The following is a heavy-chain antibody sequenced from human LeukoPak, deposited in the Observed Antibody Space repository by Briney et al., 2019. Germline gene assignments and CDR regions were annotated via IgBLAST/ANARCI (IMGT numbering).Heavy chain of an antibody. CDR1: GGSFSGYY. D-gene: IGHD1-26*01. Sequence: SETLSLTCAVYGGSFSGYYWSWIRQPPGKGLGWIGEINHSGSTNYNPSLKSRVTISVDTSKNQFSLKLSSVTAADTAVYYCARGRSGSYWRLDYWGQGTLVTVSS. J-gene: IGHJ4*02. V-gene: IGHV4-34*01. CDR3: ARGRSGSYWRLDY. CDR2: INHSGST.